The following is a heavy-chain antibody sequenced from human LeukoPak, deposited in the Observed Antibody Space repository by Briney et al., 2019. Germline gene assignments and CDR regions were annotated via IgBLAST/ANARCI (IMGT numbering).Heavy chain of an antibody. J-gene: IGHJ4*02. D-gene: IGHD1-26*01. Sequence: GGSLRLSCAASGFTVDSNYLSWVRQTPEKGLEWVANIKQDGSEKYYVDSLKDRFTISRDNAKNSLYLQMNSLRADDTAIYYCARDKIVGPTTLDYWGQGTLVTVSS. CDR2: IKQDGSEK. CDR1: GFTVDSNY. V-gene: IGHV3-7*01. CDR3: ARDKIVGPTTLDY.